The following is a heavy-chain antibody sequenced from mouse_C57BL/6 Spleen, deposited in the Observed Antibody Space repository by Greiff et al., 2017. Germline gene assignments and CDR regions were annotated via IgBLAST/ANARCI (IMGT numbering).Heavy chain of an antibody. V-gene: IGHV1-81*01. CDR3: ASPYYGSSYGYFDV. Sequence: QVQLQQSGAELARPGASVKLSCKASGYTFTSYGISWVKQRAGQGLEWLGEIYPRSGNTYYNEKFKGKATLTADKSYSTAYMELRSLTSEDSAVYFCASPYYGSSYGYFDVWGTGTTVTVSS. CDR1: GYTFTSYG. J-gene: IGHJ1*03. D-gene: IGHD1-1*01. CDR2: IYPRSGNT.